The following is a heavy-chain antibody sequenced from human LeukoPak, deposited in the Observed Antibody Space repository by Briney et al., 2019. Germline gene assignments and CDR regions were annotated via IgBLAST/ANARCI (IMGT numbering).Heavy chain of an antibody. D-gene: IGHD3-22*01. J-gene: IGHJ3*02. CDR3: ARDSGYPRAHGFDI. CDR1: KFTFSSYN. CDR2: ITTSSSTI. V-gene: IGHV3-48*01. Sequence: GGSLRLSCAASKFTFSSYNMNWVRQAPGKGLEWVSFITTSSSTIYYADFVKGRFTISRDNDKNSLYLQMNSLRAEDTAVYYCARDSGYPRAHGFDIWGQGTMVTVSS.